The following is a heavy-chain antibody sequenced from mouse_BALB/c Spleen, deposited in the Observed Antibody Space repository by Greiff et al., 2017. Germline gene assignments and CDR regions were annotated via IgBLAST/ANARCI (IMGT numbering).Heavy chain of an antibody. J-gene: IGHJ4*01. D-gene: IGHD1-2*01. V-gene: IGHV5-6*02. CDR2: ISSGGSYT. CDR3: ARQGITAYYYAMDY. Sequence: EVMLVESGGDLVKPGGSLKLSCAASGFTFSSYGMSWVRQTPDKRLEWVATISSGGSYTYYPDSVKGRFTISRDNAKNTLYLQMSSLKSEDTAMYYCARQGITAYYYAMDYWGQGTSGTVSS. CDR1: GFTFSSYG.